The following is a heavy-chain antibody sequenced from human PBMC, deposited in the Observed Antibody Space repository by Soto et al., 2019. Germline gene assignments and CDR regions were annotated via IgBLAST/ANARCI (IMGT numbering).Heavy chain of an antibody. CDR1: GGSISSGDYY. V-gene: IGHV4-30-4*01. J-gene: IGHJ4*02. CDR3: ARVQLGDYYDSSGIGYFDY. Sequence: SETLSLTCTVSGGSISSGDYYWSWIRQPPGKGLEWIGYIYYSGSTYYNPSLKSRVTISVDTSKNQFSLKLSSVTAADTAVYYCARVQLGDYYDSSGIGYFDYWGQGTLVTVSS. CDR2: IYYSGST. D-gene: IGHD3-22*01.